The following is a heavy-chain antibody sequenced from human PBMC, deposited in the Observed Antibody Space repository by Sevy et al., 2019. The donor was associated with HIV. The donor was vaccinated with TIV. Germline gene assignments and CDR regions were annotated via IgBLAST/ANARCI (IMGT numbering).Heavy chain of an antibody. CDR2: IYSGGNT. V-gene: IGHV3-53*01. CDR3: ASGSNIAVRPLNY. J-gene: IGHJ4*02. CDR1: GFTVSSNY. Sequence: GGSLRLSCAASGFTVSSNYMSWVRQAPGKGLEWVSIIYSGGNTYYADSVKGRFTISRDNSKNTLFLQMNSLRADDTAVYYCASGSNIAVRPLNYWGQGTLVTVSS. D-gene: IGHD6-6*01.